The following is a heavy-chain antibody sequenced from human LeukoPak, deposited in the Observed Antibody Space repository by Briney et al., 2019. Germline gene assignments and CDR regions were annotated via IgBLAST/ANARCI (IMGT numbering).Heavy chain of an antibody. D-gene: IGHD5-12*01. CDR1: RFTFSTYA. CDR3: ARAEGYGAIDY. Sequence: GGSLRLSCAASRFTFSTYAMGWVRQAPGKGLEWVSSISSSSSYIYYADSVKGRFTISRDNANNSLYLQMNSLRAEDTALYYCARAEGYGAIDYWGQGTLVTVSS. V-gene: IGHV3-21*01. CDR2: ISSSSSYI. J-gene: IGHJ4*02.